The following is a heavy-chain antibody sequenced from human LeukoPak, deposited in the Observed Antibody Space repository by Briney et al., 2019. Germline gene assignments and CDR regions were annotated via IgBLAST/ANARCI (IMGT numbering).Heavy chain of an antibody. Sequence: GGSLRLSCAASGFTVSSNYMSWVRQAPGKGPEWVSLIYSNDNTYYEDSVKGRFTISRDNSKNTVYLQMNSLRAADTAVYYCARGPAAKGNDVFDIWGQGTMVTVSS. CDR1: GFTVSSNY. D-gene: IGHD2-2*01. CDR3: ARGPAAKGNDVFDI. J-gene: IGHJ3*02. V-gene: IGHV3-66*01. CDR2: IYSNDNT.